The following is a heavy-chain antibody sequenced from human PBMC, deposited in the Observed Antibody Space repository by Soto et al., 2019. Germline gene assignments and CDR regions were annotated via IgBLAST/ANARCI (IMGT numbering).Heavy chain of an antibody. D-gene: IGHD3-22*01. J-gene: IGHJ4*02. Sequence: SVKVSCKASGGTFSSYVISWVRQAPGQGLEWMGGIIPIFGTANYAQKFQGRVTITADESTSTAYMELSSLTSEDTAVYYCARSIYDSSGYSDYWGQGTLVTVSS. CDR1: GGTFSSYV. CDR3: ARSIYDSSGYSDY. CDR2: IIPIFGTA. V-gene: IGHV1-69*13.